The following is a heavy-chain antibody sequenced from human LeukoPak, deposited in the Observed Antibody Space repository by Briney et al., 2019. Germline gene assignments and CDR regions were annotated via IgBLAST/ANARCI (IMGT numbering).Heavy chain of an antibody. D-gene: IGHD3-3*01. J-gene: IGHJ4*02. CDR2: INHSGST. V-gene: IGHV4-34*01. CDR3: ARGRLFWSGYYDY. CDR1: GGSFSGYY. Sequence: PSETLSLTCAVYGGSFSGYYWSWIRQPPGKGLEWIGEINHSGSTNHNPSLKSRVTISVDTSKNQFSLKLSSVTAADTAVYYCARGRLFWSGYYDYWGQGTLVTVSS.